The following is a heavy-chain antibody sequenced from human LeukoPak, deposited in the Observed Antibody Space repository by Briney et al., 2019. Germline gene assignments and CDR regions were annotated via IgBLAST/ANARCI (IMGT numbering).Heavy chain of an antibody. CDR3: ARHYCSGGSCWAYYMDV. CDR1: GFTFSSYG. J-gene: IGHJ6*03. D-gene: IGHD2-15*01. Sequence: PGGSLRLSCAASGFTFSSYGMHWVRQAPGKGLEWVAFIRYDGSNKYYADSVKGRFTISRDNSKNTLYLQMNSLRAEDTAVYYCARHYCSGGSCWAYYMDVWGKGTTVTISS. CDR2: IRYDGSNK. V-gene: IGHV3-30*02.